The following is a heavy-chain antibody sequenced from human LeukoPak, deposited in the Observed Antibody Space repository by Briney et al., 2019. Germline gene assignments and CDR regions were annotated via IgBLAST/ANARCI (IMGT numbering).Heavy chain of an antibody. D-gene: IGHD3-10*01. CDR2: IIPSGGST. J-gene: IGHJ5*02. CDR3: ARDLSGSYYTWFDP. V-gene: IGHV1-46*01. CDR1: GGTFSSYY. Sequence: ASVKVSCKASGGTFSSYYLHWVRQAPGQGLEWMGIIIPSGGSTTYAQKFQGRVTMTTDMSTSTVYMELSSLRSEDTAVYYCARDLSGSYYTWFDPWGQGTLVTVSS.